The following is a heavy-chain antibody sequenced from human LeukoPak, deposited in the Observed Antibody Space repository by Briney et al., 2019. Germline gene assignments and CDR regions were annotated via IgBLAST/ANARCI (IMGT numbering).Heavy chain of an antibody. CDR2: INHSGST. Sequence: SETLSLTCAVYGGSFSGYYWSWLRQPPGKGLEWIGEINHSGSTNYNPSLKSRVTISVDTSKNQFSLKLSSVTAADTAVYCCARRCDRGGYYYGSGSYYTGKKYYFDYWGQGTLVTVSS. V-gene: IGHV4-34*01. CDR1: GGSFSGYY. J-gene: IGHJ4*02. CDR3: ARRCDRGGYYYGSGSYYTGKKYYFDY. D-gene: IGHD3-10*01.